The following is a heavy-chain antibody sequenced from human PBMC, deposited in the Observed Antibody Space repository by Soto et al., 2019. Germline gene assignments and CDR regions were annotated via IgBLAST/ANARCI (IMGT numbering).Heavy chain of an antibody. D-gene: IGHD6-6*01. Sequence: KPSETLSLTCAVYGGSFSGYYWSWIRQPPGKGLEWIGEINHSGSTNYNPSLKSRVTISVDTSKNQFSLKLSSVTAADTAVYYCARGSTSYSSSSGSFFDYWGQGTLVTVSS. J-gene: IGHJ4*02. V-gene: IGHV4-34*01. CDR2: INHSGST. CDR1: GGSFSGYY. CDR3: ARGSTSYSSSSGSFFDY.